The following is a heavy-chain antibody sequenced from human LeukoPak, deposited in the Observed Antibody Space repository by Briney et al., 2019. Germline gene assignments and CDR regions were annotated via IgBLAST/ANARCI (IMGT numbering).Heavy chain of an antibody. Sequence: SETLSLTCTVSVGSISSSSYYWGWIRQPPGKGLEWIGSIYYSGSTYYNPSLKSRVTISVDTSKNQFSLKLSSVTAADTAVYYCARTRGYSGYDYNFDYWGQGTLVTVSS. J-gene: IGHJ4*02. D-gene: IGHD5-12*01. V-gene: IGHV4-39*01. CDR3: ARTRGYSGYDYNFDY. CDR2: IYYSGST. CDR1: VGSISSSSYY.